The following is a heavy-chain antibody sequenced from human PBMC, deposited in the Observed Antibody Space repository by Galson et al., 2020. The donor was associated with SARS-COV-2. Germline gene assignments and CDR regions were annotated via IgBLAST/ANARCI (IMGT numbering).Heavy chain of an antibody. J-gene: IGHJ6*03. Sequence: ASVQVSCKASGYTFTSYGISWVRQAPGQGLEWMGWISAYTGNTNYAQKLQGRVTMTTDTSTSTAYMELRSLRSDDTAVYYCARLGGYSGYDYVPYYYYYMDVWGKGTTVTISS. D-gene: IGHD5-12*01. CDR2: ISAYTGNT. CDR3: ARLGGYSGYDYVPYYYYYMDV. CDR1: GYTFTSYG. V-gene: IGHV1-18*01.